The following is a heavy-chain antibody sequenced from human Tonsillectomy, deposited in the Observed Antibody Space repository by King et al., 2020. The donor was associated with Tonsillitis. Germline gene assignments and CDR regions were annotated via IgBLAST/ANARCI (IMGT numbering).Heavy chain of an antibody. CDR1: GGSISSSSYY. CDR2: IYYSGST. D-gene: IGHD2-2*01. J-gene: IGHJ4*02. CDR3: ASPVRVPAAQSVR. V-gene: IGHV4-39*01. Sequence: LQLQESGPGLVKPSETLSLTCTVSGGSISSSSYYWGWIRQPPGKGLEWIGSIYYSGSTYYNPSLKSRVTISVDTSKNQFSLKLSSVTAADTAVYYCASPVRVPAAQSVRWGQGTLVTVSS.